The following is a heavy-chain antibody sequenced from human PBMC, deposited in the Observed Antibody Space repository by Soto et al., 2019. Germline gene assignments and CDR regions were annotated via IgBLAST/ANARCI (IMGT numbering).Heavy chain of an antibody. CDR3: ALQGIAAAATYFDY. CDR1: GFSLSTSGVG. CDR2: IYWDDDK. V-gene: IGHV2-5*02. Sequence: FRATLVNPTQTLTLTCTFSGFSLSTSGVGVGWIRQPPGKALEWLALIYWDDDKRYSPSLKSRLTITKDTSKNQVVLTMTNMDPVDTATYYCALQGIAAAATYFDYWGQGTLVTVSS. D-gene: IGHD6-13*01. J-gene: IGHJ4*02.